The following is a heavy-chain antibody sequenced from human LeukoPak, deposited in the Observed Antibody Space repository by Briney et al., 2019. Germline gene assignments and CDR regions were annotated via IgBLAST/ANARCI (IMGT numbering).Heavy chain of an antibody. CDR3: ATDYDSSGYYYRGALFDY. V-gene: IGHV4-34*01. D-gene: IGHD3-22*01. CDR1: GGSFSGYY. CDR2: INHSGST. J-gene: IGHJ4*02. Sequence: PSETLSLTCAVYGGSFSGYYWSWIRQPPGKGLEWIGEINHSGSTNYNPSLKSRVTISVDTSKNQFSLKLSSVTAADTAVYYCATDYDSSGYYYRGALFDYWGQGTLVTVSS.